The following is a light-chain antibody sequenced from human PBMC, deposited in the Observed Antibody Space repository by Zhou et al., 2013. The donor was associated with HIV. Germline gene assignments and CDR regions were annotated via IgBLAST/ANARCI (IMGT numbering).Light chain of an antibody. Sequence: DIQMTQSPSTLSASVGDRVTITCRASQDIRTWVAWYQQKPGKVPKLLIYKASSLESGVPSRFSGSGFGTEFTLTISNLQPGDFATYYCQQVNNYPRTFGQGTKVEIK. V-gene: IGKV1-5*03. J-gene: IGKJ1*01. CDR3: QQVNNYPRT. CDR1: QDIRTW. CDR2: KAS.